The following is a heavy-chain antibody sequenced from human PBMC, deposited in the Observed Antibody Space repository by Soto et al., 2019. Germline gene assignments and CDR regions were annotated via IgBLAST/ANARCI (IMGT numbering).Heavy chain of an antibody. D-gene: IGHD6-13*01. J-gene: IGHJ6*02. CDR1: GFTLSTYT. CDR2: ISSSSII. CDR3: ARSGIAAAGTRNYYYGMDV. V-gene: IGHV3-48*02. Sequence: EVQLVESGGGLVQPGGSLRLSCAASGFTLSTYTMNWVRQAPGKGLEWLSDISSSSIIYYAKSGKGRFTISRDNAKNSLYLQMNSLRDEDTAVYYCARSGIAAAGTRNYYYGMDVWGQGTTVTVSS.